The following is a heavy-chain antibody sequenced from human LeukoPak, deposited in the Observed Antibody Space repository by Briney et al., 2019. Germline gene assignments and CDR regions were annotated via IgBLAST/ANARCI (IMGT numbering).Heavy chain of an antibody. CDR3: AGIYSYVHRPTEY. Sequence: GGSLRLSCAASGFRFNTYEMNWVRQAPGKGLEWLSYISSSGSTKYYANSVKGRFTISRDNTGNSLYLQMNRLRAEDTAIHYCAGIYSYVHRPTEYWGQGTLVTVSS. CDR2: ISSSGSTK. CDR1: GFRFNTYE. D-gene: IGHD5-18*01. J-gene: IGHJ4*02. V-gene: IGHV3-48*03.